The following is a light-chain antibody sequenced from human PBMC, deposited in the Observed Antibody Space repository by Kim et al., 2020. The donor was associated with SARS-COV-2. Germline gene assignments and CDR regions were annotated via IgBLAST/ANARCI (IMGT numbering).Light chain of an antibody. CDR3: SSYTSSSIGV. Sequence: GQSCTISCPGTSSDVVVYNYVSWYQHHPGKGPKLMIYDASNRPSGVSTRFSGSKSGNTASLTISGLQAEDEADYYCSSYTSSSIGVFGGGTWLTVL. J-gene: IGLJ2*01. CDR1: SSDVVVYNY. V-gene: IGLV2-14*03. CDR2: DAS.